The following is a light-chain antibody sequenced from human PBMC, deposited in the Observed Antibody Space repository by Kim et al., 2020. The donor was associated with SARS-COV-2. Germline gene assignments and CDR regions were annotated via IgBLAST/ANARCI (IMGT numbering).Light chain of an antibody. CDR3: QQYNSFPYT. V-gene: IGKV1-5*03. CDR2: KAS. J-gene: IGKJ2*01. Sequence: DIQTTQSPSTLSASVGDRVTITCRASQSISTWLAWYQQKPGKPPKSLIYKASTLESGVPSTFSGSGSGTEFTLTISSLQPDDFATYYCQQYNSFPYTFGQGTKLEI. CDR1: QSISTW.